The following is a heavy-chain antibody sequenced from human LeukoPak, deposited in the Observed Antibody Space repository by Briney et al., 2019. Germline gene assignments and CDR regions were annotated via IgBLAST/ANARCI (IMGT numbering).Heavy chain of an antibody. Sequence: GGSLRLSCAASGFTFSSYAMSWVRQAPGKGLEWVPAISGSGGSTYYADSVKGRFTISRDNSKNTLYLQMNSLRAEDTAVYYCAKGSSGWAYYYYGMDVWGQGTTVTVSS. D-gene: IGHD6-19*01. CDR1: GFTFSSYA. CDR3: AKGSSGWAYYYYGMDV. J-gene: IGHJ6*02. V-gene: IGHV3-23*01. CDR2: ISGSGGST.